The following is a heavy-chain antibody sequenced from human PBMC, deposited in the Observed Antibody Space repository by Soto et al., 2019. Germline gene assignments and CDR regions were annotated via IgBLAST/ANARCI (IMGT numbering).Heavy chain of an antibody. CDR2: ISYSGST. CDR1: GGSTSSYY. D-gene: IGHD6-13*01. V-gene: IGHV4-59*08. Sequence: PSETLSLTCTISGGSTSSYYWSWIRQPPGKGLEWIGYISYSGSTYFNPSLKSRVTISVDTSKNQFSLKLSSLTAADTAVYYCAGGFLAATXTGWFDPWGQGALVTVSS. J-gene: IGHJ5*02. CDR3: AGGFLAATXTGWFDP.